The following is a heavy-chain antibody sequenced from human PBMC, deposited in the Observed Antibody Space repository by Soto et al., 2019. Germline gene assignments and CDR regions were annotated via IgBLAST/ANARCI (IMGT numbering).Heavy chain of an antibody. D-gene: IGHD2-2*03. Sequence: QVQLQQWGAGLLKPSETLSLTCVVNGGSFSGYYWSWIRLPPGKGLEWIGEINHSGITDSNPSLKSRVTISVDASRNQFSLNLTSVTAADTAVYYCARARSSAPGRRGIGYYGLDVWGQGTTVTVSS. CDR2: INHSGIT. J-gene: IGHJ6*02. CDR1: GGSFSGYY. CDR3: ARARSSAPGRRGIGYYGLDV. V-gene: IGHV4-34*01.